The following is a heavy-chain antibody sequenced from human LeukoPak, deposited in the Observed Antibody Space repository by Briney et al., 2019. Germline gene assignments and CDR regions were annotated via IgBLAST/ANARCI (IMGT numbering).Heavy chain of an antibody. CDR1: GYTFTSYG. CDR2: ISVYNGNT. V-gene: IGHV1-18*01. CDR3: ARSSTQWPNWYFDL. J-gene: IGHJ2*01. D-gene: IGHD6-19*01. Sequence: GASVKVSCKASGYTFTSYGISWVRQAPGQGLEWMGWISVYNGNTKYVQKLQGRVTMTTDTSTSTAYMELRSLRSDDTAVYYCARSSTQWPNWYFDLWGRGTLVTVSS.